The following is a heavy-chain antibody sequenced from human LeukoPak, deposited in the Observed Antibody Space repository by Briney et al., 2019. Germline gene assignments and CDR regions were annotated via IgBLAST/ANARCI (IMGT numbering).Heavy chain of an antibody. V-gene: IGHV4-34*01. Sequence: PSETLSLTCAVYGGSFSGYYWGWIRQPPGKGLEWIGEINHSGSTNYNPSLKSRVTISVDTSKNQFSLKLSSVTAADTAVYYCASKVYYYDSSGYYQHLDYWGQGTLVTVSS. J-gene: IGHJ4*02. CDR2: INHSGST. CDR3: ASKVYYYDSSGYYQHLDY. D-gene: IGHD3-22*01. CDR1: GGSFSGYY.